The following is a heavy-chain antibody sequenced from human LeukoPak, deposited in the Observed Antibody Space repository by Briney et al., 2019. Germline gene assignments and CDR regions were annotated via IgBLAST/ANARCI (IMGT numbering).Heavy chain of an antibody. CDR3: ARVNKGDFWSGYSDY. J-gene: IGHJ4*02. V-gene: IGHV1-69*02. Sequence: SVKVSCKASGGTFNSYTISWVRQAPGQGLEWMGRIIPILGIANYAQKFQGRVTITADKSTSTAYMELSSLRSEDTAVYYCARVNKGDFWSGYSDYWGQGTLVTVSS. CDR2: IIPILGIA. CDR1: GGTFNSYT. D-gene: IGHD3-3*01.